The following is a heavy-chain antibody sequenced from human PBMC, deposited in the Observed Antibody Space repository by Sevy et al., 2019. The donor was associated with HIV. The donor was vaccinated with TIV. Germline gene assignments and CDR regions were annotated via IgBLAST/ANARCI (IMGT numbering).Heavy chain of an antibody. CDR1: GYTFTTFA. D-gene: IGHD6-6*01. Sequence: ASVKVSCKASGYTFTTFAVNWVRQAPGQGLEWMGWINTNTGNPTYAQGFTGRFVFSLDNTVSTAYLQISSLKAEDTAVYYCARDAWTAVRPLSWFDPWGQGTLVTVSS. J-gene: IGHJ5*02. CDR3: ARDAWTAVRPLSWFDP. CDR2: INTNTGNP. V-gene: IGHV7-4-1*02.